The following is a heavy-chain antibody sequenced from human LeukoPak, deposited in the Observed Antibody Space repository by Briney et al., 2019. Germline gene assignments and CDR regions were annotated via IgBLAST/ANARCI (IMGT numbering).Heavy chain of an antibody. D-gene: IGHD6-13*01. CDR3: AKDLGDSASWYLDY. J-gene: IGHJ4*02. CDR2: ISHDGRIT. Sequence: GSLILSCAASGITFDSFVMHWVRPAPGKGLEWLAVISHDGRITFYGESVKGRFTISRDNSKNTLYLQMNSLRTEDTAVYYCAKDLGDSASWYLDYWGQGTLVTVSS. V-gene: IGHV3-30*18. CDR1: GITFDSFV.